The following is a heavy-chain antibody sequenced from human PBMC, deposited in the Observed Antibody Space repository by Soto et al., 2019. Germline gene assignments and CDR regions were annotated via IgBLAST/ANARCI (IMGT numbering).Heavy chain of an antibody. CDR3: ARGGEAIDY. V-gene: IGHV1-3*01. Sequence: RLEWMGWINAGNGNTKYSQKFQGRVTITRDTSASTAYMELSSLRSEDTAVYYCARGGEAIDYWGQGTLVTVYS. J-gene: IGHJ4*02. D-gene: IGHD2-21*01. CDR2: INAGNGNT.